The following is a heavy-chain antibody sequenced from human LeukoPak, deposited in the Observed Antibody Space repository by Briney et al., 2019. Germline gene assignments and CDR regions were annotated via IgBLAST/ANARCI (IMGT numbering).Heavy chain of an antibody. Sequence: ASVKVSCKASGYTFTNYAMNWVRQAPGQGLEWMGWINTNTGNPTYAQAFTGRFVFSLDTSVSTAYLQISSLKAEDTAVYYCATIVGATGFDYWGQGTLLTVSS. J-gene: IGHJ4*02. V-gene: IGHV7-4-1*02. CDR1: GYTFTNYA. D-gene: IGHD1-26*01. CDR2: INTNTGNP. CDR3: ATIVGATGFDY.